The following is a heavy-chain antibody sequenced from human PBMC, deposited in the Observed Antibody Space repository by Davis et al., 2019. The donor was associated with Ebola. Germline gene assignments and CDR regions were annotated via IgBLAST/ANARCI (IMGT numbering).Heavy chain of an antibody. CDR1: GFRFSSYV. CDR2: ISSDGSKE. D-gene: IGHD1-26*01. CDR3: AKLRSHDYSDSSDDFYLDL. J-gene: IGHJ2*01. V-gene: IGHV3-30*18. Sequence: PGGSLRLSCVASGFRFSSYVMGWVRQAPGKGLEWVALISSDGSKEYYADSVEGRFTISKDNSKNTLYLHMNALTAEDTALYYCAKLRSHDYSDSSDDFYLDLWGRGTLVTVSS.